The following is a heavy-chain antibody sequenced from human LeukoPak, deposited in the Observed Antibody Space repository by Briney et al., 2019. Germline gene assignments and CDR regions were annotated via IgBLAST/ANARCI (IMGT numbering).Heavy chain of an antibody. V-gene: IGHV3-23*01. D-gene: IGHD3-3*01. J-gene: IGHJ4*02. CDR3: AKDLISYYDFWSGYYTVPLEFDY. CDR2: ISGSGGST. Sequence: GGSLRLSCAASGFTFSSYAMSWVRQAPGNGLEWVSAISGSGGSTYYADSVKGRFTISRDNSKNTLYLQMNSLRAGDTAVYYCAKDLISYYDFWSGYYTVPLEFDYWGQGTLVTVSS. CDR1: GFTFSSYA.